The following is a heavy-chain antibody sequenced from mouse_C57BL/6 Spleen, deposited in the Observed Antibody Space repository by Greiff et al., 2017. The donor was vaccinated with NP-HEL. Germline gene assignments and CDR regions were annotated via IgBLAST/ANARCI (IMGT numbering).Heavy chain of an antibody. CDR2: IWSGGST. V-gene: IGHV2-4*01. J-gene: IGHJ4*01. CDR3: AKTEYDYDGGYAMDY. CDR1: GFSLTSYG. D-gene: IGHD2-4*01. Sequence: VQLQQSGPGLVQPSQSLSITCTVSGFSLTSYGVHWVRQPPGKGLEWLGVIWSGGSTDYNAAFISRLSISKDNSKSQVFFKMNSLQADDTAIYYCAKTEYDYDGGYAMDYWGQGTSVTVSS.